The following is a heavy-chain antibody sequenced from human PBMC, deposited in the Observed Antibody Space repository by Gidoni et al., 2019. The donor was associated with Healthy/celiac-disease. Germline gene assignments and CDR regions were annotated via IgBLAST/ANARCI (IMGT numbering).Heavy chain of an antibody. D-gene: IGHD3-10*01. Sequence: EVSLLESGGGLVQPGGYLRLACSASVFPFRSTYLSWVRQAPGKVLEWVSAISGSGGSTYYAESVKGRFTISRDKSKNTLYLQMNSLRAEYTAVYYCARRERLWFGVGYYYGMDVWGQGTTVTVSS. CDR3: ARRERLWFGVGYYYGMDV. V-gene: IGHV3-23*01. CDR2: ISGSGGST. J-gene: IGHJ6*02. CDR1: VFPFRSTY.